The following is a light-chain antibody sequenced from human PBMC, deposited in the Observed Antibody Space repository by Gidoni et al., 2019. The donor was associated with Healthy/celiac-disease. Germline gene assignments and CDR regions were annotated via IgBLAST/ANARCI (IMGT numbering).Light chain of an antibody. CDR1: QSVSSY. Sequence: PATLSLSPGERATLACSASQSVSSYVAWYQQKPGQAPRLLIYDASNRATGIPARFSGSWSGTDFTLTISSLEPEDFAVYYCQQRSNWPLTFGQGTRLEIK. CDR2: DAS. CDR3: QQRSNWPLT. J-gene: IGKJ5*01. V-gene: IGKV3-11*01.